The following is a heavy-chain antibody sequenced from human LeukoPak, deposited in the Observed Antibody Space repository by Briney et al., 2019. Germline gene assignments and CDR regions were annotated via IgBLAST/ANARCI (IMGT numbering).Heavy chain of an antibody. J-gene: IGHJ4*02. CDR2: IRYDGSNK. V-gene: IGHV3-30*02. CDR1: GFTFSSYG. D-gene: IGHD2-2*01. Sequence: GGSLRLSCAASGFTFSSYGMHWVRQAPGKGLEWVAFIRYDGSNKYYADSVKGRFTISRDNSKNTLYLQMNSLRAEDTAVYYCAKDLPAATSVDYWGQGTLVTVSS. CDR3: AKDLPAATSVDY.